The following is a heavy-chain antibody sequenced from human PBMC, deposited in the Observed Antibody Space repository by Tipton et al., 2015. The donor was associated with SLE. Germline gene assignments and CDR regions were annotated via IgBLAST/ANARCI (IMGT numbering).Heavy chain of an antibody. CDR2: IYYSGNT. D-gene: IGHD3-3*01. V-gene: IGHV4-59*01. J-gene: IGHJ6*03. CDR3: ARGGGIRFLEWDYYYMDV. Sequence: TLSLTCTVSGGSISSYYWSWIRQPPGKGLEWIGYIYYSGNTNYNPSLKSRVTISVDTSKNQFSLKLSSVTAADTAVYYCARGGGIRFLEWDYYYMDVWGKGTTVTVSS. CDR1: GGSISSYY.